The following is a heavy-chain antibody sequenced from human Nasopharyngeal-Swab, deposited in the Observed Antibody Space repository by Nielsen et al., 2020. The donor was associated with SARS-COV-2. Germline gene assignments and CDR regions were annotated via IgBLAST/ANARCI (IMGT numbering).Heavy chain of an antibody. D-gene: IGHD2-2*01. CDR1: GIIFDDYA. J-gene: IGHJ4*02. Sequence: SLKISCAASGIIFDDYAMHWVRQAPGKGLEWVSSITWNSGTIDSADSVKGRFTISRDNAKNSLYLQMSSLRPEDTAIYYCVKDIGSSTTFTFDYWGQGTRVTVSS. CDR3: VKDIGSSTTFTFDY. CDR2: ITWNSGTI. V-gene: IGHV3-9*01.